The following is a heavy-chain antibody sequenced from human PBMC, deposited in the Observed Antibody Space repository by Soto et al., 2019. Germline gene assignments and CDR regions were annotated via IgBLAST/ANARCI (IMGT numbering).Heavy chain of an antibody. J-gene: IGHJ1*01. CDR3: AHTRGIAADGTSALSYFQH. D-gene: IGHD6-13*01. CDR2: IYWNDDI. CDR1: GFSLSTGGVG. Sequence: QITLKESGPALVKPTQTLTLTCTFSGFSLSTGGVGVGWIRQPPGQALEWLALIYWNDDIRYSPYLNNRLTITKDTSKNEVVLTMTNMDPVETATYYCAHTRGIAADGTSALSYFQHWGQGTLVTVSS. V-gene: IGHV2-5*01.